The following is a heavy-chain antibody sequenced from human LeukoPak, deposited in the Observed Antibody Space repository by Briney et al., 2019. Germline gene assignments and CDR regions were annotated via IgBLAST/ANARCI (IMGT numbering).Heavy chain of an antibody. V-gene: IGHV3-21*01. CDR2: ITGSGQM. CDR1: GFTFSLYT. Sequence: GGSLRLSCAASGFTFSLYTMNWVRQAPGKGLEWVSSITGSGQMFYSDSVKGRFIISRDNAKNSLYPQMNSLRAEDTAVYYCARDPTDNDHWGQGTLVTVSS. CDR3: ARDPTDNDH. J-gene: IGHJ4*02.